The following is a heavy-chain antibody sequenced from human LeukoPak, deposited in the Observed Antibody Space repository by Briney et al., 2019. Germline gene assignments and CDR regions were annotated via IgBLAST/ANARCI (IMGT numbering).Heavy chain of an antibody. CDR3: ARAGYCSSTSCYYYYYYMDV. J-gene: IGHJ6*03. Sequence: GGSLRLSCAASGFTFSSYWMSWVRQAPGKGLEWVANIKQDGSEKYYVDSVKGRFTISRDNAKNSLYLQMNSLRAEDTAVYHCARAGYCSSTSCYYYYYYMDVWGKGTTVTVSS. D-gene: IGHD2-2*01. CDR1: GFTFSSYW. CDR2: IKQDGSEK. V-gene: IGHV3-7*01.